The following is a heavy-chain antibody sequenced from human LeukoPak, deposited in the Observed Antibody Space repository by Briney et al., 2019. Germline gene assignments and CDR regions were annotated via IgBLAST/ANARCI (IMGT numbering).Heavy chain of an antibody. CDR3: ARDTYYYDSSGYYD. CDR2: ISSSSSYI. V-gene: IGHV3-21*01. J-gene: IGHJ4*02. D-gene: IGHD3-22*01. CDR1: GFTFSSYS. Sequence: GGSLRLSCAASGFTFSSYSMNWVRQAPGKGLEWVSSISSSSSYIYYADSVKGRFTISRDNAKNSLYLQMNSLRAEDTAVYYCARDTYYYDSSGYYDWGQGALVTVSS.